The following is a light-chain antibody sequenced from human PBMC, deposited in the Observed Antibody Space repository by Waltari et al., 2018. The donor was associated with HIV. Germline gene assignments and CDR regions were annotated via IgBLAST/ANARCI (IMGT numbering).Light chain of an antibody. J-gene: IGLJ2*01. CDR3: VLYMGSGIWV. V-gene: IGLV8-61*01. CDR2: STN. Sequence: QTVVTQETSFSVSPGGTVTLTCCLHSGQVSTSSSPSWYQQTPGQAPRTLIYSTNTRSSGVPDRFSGSILGNKAALTITGAQADDESDYYCVLYMGSGIWVFGGGTKLTVL. CDR1: SGQVSTSSS.